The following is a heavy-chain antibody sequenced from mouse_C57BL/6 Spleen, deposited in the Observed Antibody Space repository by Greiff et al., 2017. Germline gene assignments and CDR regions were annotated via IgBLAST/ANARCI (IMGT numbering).Heavy chain of an antibody. V-gene: IGHV1-12*01. CDR2: IYPGNGET. Sequence: QVQLQQSGAELVRPGASVKMSCKASGYTFTSYNMHWVKQTPRQGLEWIGAIYPGNGETAYNQKFKGKATLTVDKYSSTAYMQLSSLTSEDSAVYVCARGGDDPWFAYWGQGTLVTVSA. CDR3: ARGGDDPWFAY. J-gene: IGHJ3*01. D-gene: IGHD2-3*01. CDR1: GYTFTSYN.